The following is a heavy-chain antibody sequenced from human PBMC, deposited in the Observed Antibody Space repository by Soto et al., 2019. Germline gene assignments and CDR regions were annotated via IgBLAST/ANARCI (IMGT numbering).Heavy chain of an antibody. CDR3: ARAHGTSWYNWFDP. CDR2: IIPLFGTT. Sequence: QVQLVQSGAELKKPGSSVKVSCTAFGGNFTNYGISWVRQAPGQGLEWMGGIIPLFGTTNYAQKFRGRVTVTADESTSTVYMEVNSLRSEDTAIYYCARAHGTSWYNWFDPWGQGTLVTVSS. J-gene: IGHJ5*02. V-gene: IGHV1-69*01. D-gene: IGHD1-26*01. CDR1: GGNFTNYG.